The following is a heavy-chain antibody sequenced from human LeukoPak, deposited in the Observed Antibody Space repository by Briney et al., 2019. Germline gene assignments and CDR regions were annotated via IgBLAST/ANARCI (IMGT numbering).Heavy chain of an antibody. CDR1: GGSFSGYY. CDR2: INHSGST. CDR3: ARGRPSSQKEINRDYYDSSGYIDY. D-gene: IGHD3-22*01. J-gene: IGHJ4*02. V-gene: IGHV4-34*01. Sequence: KSSETLSLTCAVYGGSFSGYYWSWIRQPPGKGLEWIGEINHSGSTNYNPSLKSRVTISVDTSKNQFSLKLSSVTATDTAVYYCARGRPSSQKEINRDYYDSSGYIDYWGQGTLVTVSS.